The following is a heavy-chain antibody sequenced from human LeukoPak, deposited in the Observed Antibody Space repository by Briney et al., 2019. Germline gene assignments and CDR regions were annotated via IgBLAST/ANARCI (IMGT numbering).Heavy chain of an antibody. V-gene: IGHV4-30-4*07. CDR2: IYYSGST. D-gene: IGHD3-10*01. J-gene: IGHJ4*02. CDR3: ARVHRGWQTSLSDPYYFDY. CDR1: GGSISSGGYS. Sequence: SETLSLTCAVSGGSISSGGYSWSWIRQPPGKGLEWIGYIYYSGSTYYNPSLKSRVTISVDTSKNQFSLKLSSVTAADTAVYYCARVHRGWQTSLSDPYYFDYWGQGTLVTVSS.